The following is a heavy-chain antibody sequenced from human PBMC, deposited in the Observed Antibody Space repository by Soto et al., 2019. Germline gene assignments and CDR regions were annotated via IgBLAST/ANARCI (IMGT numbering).Heavy chain of an antibody. CDR1: GGTFSRYG. CDR3: ARGEPYHSSGYRQPFDY. J-gene: IGHJ4*02. Sequence: ASVKVSCKASGGTFSRYGFSWVRQAPGQGLEWMGGIIPIFGTTNYAEKFQGRVTITADESTSTAYMALSILRSDDTAVYYCARGEPYHSSGYRQPFDYWGQGTLVTVSS. D-gene: IGHD3-22*01. V-gene: IGHV1-69*13. CDR2: IIPIFGTT.